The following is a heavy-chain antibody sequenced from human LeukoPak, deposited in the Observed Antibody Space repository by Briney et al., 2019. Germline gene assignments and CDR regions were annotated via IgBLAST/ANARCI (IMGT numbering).Heavy chain of an antibody. CDR1: GFTFSSYG. V-gene: IGHV3-30*18. J-gene: IGHJ6*02. Sequence: GRSLRLSCAASGFTFSSYGMHWVRQAPGKGLEWVAVISYDGSNKYYADSVKGRFTISRDNSKNTLYLQMNSLRAEDTAVYYCAKEYYYGSGSYQYYYYYGMDVWGQGTTVTVSS. CDR3: AKEYYYGSGSYQYYYYYGMDV. D-gene: IGHD3-10*01. CDR2: ISYDGSNK.